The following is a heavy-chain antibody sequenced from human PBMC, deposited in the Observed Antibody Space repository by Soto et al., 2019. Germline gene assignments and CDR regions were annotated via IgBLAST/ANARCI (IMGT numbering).Heavy chain of an antibody. CDR3: ARSPPAGGDCGGDCYFDY. CDR1: GGTFSSYA. Sequence: ASVKVSCKASGGTFSSYAISWVRQAPGQGLEWMGGIIPSLDIANYAQKFQGRVTITADKSTSTADMELSSLRAEETAVYYCARSPPAGGDCGGDCYFDYWGQGTLVTVSS. V-gene: IGHV1-69*10. J-gene: IGHJ4*02. CDR2: IIPSLDIA. D-gene: IGHD2-21*02.